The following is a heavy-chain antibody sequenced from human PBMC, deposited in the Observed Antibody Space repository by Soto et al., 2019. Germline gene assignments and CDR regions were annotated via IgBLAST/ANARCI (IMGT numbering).Heavy chain of an antibody. CDR3: VVRGATYSV. Sequence: GGSLRLSCAASGFTFSSYSMNWVRQAPGRGLEWVSYISSSSSTIYYADSVKGRFTISRDNSKNTLYLQMNSLRAEDTAVYYCVVRGATYSVWGQGTTVTVSS. CDR2: ISSSSSTI. CDR1: GFTFSSYS. J-gene: IGHJ6*02. V-gene: IGHV3-48*01. D-gene: IGHD3-10*01.